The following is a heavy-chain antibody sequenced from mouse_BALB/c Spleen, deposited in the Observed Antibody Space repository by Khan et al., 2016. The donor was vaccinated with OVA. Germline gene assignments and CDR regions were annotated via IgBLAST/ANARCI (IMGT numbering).Heavy chain of an antibody. CDR3: AKVYWYFDV. V-gene: IGHV9-2-1*01. D-gene: IGHD1-3*01. CDR1: GYTFTDYS. Sequence: QIQLVQSGPELKKPGETVKISCKASGYTFTDYSLHWVKQAPGQGLKWMGWINTETGEATYADDFKGRFALSLETSASTAYLQINNLRYEDTAIYFCAKVYWYFDVWGAGTTVTVSS. CDR2: INTETGEA. J-gene: IGHJ1*01.